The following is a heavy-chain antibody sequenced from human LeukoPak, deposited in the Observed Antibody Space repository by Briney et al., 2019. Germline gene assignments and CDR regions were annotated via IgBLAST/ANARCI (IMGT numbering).Heavy chain of an antibody. J-gene: IGHJ6*02. D-gene: IGHD3-10*01. CDR1: EFTLSNYW. Sequence: GGSLRLSCAASEFTLSNYWMHWVRQALGKGLVRVSRINDDGSSTSYADSVKGRFTVSRDNAKSTVYLQMISLGDEDTAVYYCAREKPADYGSGSYDLQYYYFGMDVWGQGTTVTVSS. CDR2: INDDGSST. V-gene: IGHV3-74*01. CDR3: AREKPADYGSGSYDLQYYYFGMDV.